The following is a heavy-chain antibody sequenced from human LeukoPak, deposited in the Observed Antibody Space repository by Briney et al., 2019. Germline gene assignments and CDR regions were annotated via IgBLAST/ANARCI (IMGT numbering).Heavy chain of an antibody. CDR3: ARTSSWYAGAWFDS. J-gene: IGHJ5*01. CDR2: IYFSGTP. D-gene: IGHD6-13*01. CDR1: RGSIRTADYY. V-gene: IGHV4-39*01. Sequence: PSETLSLTCTVSRGSIRTADYYWAWVRQPPGEGLEWLGSIYFSGTPYFNPSLKSRVAVSIDTSKNQFSLKATSVNASDTAVYFCARTSSWYAGAWFDSWGQGTLVTVSS.